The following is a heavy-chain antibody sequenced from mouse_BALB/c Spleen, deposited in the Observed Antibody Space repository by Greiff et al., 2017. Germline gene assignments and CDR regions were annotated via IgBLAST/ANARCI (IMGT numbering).Heavy chain of an antibody. V-gene: IGHV5-17*02. CDR1: GFTFSSFG. CDR3: ARGDGNYTYYAMDD. CDR2: ISSGSSTI. D-gene: IGHD2-1*01. J-gene: IGHJ4*01. Sequence: EVQLVESGGGLVQPGGSRKLSCAASGFTFSSFGMHWVRQAPEKGLEWVAYISSGSSTIYYADTVKGRFTISRDNPKNTLFLQMTSLRSEDTAMYYCARGDGNYTYYAMDDWGQGTSVTVSS.